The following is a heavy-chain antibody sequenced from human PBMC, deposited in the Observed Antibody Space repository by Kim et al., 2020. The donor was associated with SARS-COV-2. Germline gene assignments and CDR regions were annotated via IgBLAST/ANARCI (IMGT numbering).Heavy chain of an antibody. D-gene: IGHD6-13*01. CDR1: GGSISSGGYY. CDR2: IYYSGST. Sequence: SETLSLTCTVSGGSISSGGYYWSWIRQHPGKGLEWIGYIYYSGSTYYNPSLKSRVTISVDTSKNQFSLKLSSVTAADTAVYYCARVWGSGSSSWFIDYWGQGTLVTVSS. V-gene: IGHV4-31*03. CDR3: ARVWGSGSSSWFIDY. J-gene: IGHJ4*02.